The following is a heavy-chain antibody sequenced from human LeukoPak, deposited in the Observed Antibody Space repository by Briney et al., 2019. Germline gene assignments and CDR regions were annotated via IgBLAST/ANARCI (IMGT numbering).Heavy chain of an antibody. CDR1: GFTLSTYW. V-gene: IGHV3-23*01. Sequence: GGSLRLSSAASGFTLSTYWMNWVRQTPGKGLEWVSAISGSGRNTYYADSVKGRFTISRDNSRSTVDLQMNSLRVEDTGIYYCATDEIPSGTWGQGTMVIVSS. D-gene: IGHD6-25*01. CDR3: ATDEIPSGT. CDR2: ISGSGRNT. J-gene: IGHJ3*01.